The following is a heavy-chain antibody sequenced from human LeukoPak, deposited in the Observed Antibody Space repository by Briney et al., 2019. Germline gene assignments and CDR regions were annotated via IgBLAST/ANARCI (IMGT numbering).Heavy chain of an antibody. CDR1: GYTFTSYG. CDR2: INPDSGGT. CDR3: ARDHLLFRQPPNWFDP. D-gene: IGHD1-14*01. V-gene: IGHV1-2*02. J-gene: IGHJ5*02. Sequence: ASVKVSCTASGYTFTSYGISWVRQAPGQGLEWMGWINPDSGGTKYAQKFQDRVTMTSDTSISTAYMELSRLRSDDTAVYYCARDHLLFRQPPNWFDPWGQGTLVTVSS.